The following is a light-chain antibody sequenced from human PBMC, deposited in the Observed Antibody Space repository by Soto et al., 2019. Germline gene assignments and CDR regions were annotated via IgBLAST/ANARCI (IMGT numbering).Light chain of an antibody. CDR3: QQSYSNPRT. J-gene: IGKJ3*01. Sequence: DIQMTQSPSSLSASVGDRVTITCRASQSISSYLNWYQQKPGKAPKLLIYAASSLQSGVPSRFSGSGSGTDFTLTISSLQPEDFATYYCQQSYSNPRTFGPGTKADSK. CDR2: AAS. CDR1: QSISSY. V-gene: IGKV1-39*01.